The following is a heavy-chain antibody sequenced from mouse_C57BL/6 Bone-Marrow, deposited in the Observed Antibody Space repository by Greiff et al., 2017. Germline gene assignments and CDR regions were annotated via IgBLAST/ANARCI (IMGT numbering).Heavy chain of an antibody. CDR1: GFTFSDYY. Sequence: EVNLVESEGGLVQPGSSMKLSCTASGFTFSDYYMAWVRQVPEKGLEWVANINYDGSSTYYLDSLKSRFIISRDNAKNILYLQMSSLKSEDTATYYCARVYYSNYWYFDVWGTGTTVTVSS. J-gene: IGHJ1*03. D-gene: IGHD2-5*01. CDR2: INYDGSST. CDR3: ARVYYSNYWYFDV. V-gene: IGHV5-16*01.